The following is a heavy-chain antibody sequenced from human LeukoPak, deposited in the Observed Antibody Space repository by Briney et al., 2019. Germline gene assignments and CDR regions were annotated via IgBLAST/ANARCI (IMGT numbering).Heavy chain of an antibody. CDR2: IKQDGSEK. J-gene: IGHJ4*02. D-gene: IGHD1-26*01. V-gene: IGHV3-7*01. CDR1: GFTFSSYW. Sequence: GGSLRLSCAASGFTFSSYWMSWVRQAPGKGLERVANIKQDGSEKYYVDSVKGRFTISRDNAKNSLYLQMNSLRAEDTAVYYCARDRAVGATDYWGQGTLVTVSS. CDR3: ARDRAVGATDY.